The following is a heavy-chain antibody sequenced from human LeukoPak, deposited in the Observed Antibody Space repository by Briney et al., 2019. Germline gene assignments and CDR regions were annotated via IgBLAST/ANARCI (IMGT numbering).Heavy chain of an antibody. CDR3: ARAQYYYDSSGYYPTLYGAFDI. Sequence: GGSLRLSCAASGFTFSSYSMNWVRQAPGKGLEWVSYISSSSSTIYYADSVKGRFTISRDSAKNSLYLQMNSLRDEDTAVYYCARAQYYYDSSGYYPTLYGAFDIWGQGTMVTVSS. CDR1: GFTFSSYS. J-gene: IGHJ3*02. V-gene: IGHV3-48*02. D-gene: IGHD3-22*01. CDR2: ISSSSSTI.